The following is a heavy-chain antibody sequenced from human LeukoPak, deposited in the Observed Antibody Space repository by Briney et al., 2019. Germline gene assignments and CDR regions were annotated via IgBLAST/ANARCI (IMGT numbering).Heavy chain of an antibody. D-gene: IGHD3-10*01. CDR1: GGSISSGGYY. V-gene: IGHV4-31*03. Sequence: PSQTLSLTCTVSGGSISSGGYYWSWIRQHPGKGLEWIGYIYYSGSTYYNPSLKSRVTISVDTSKNQFSLKLSSVTAADTAVYYCARVLPLWFGESTPKDYYYYGMDVWGQGTTVTVSS. CDR3: ARVLPLWFGESTPKDYYYYGMDV. J-gene: IGHJ6*02. CDR2: IYYSGST.